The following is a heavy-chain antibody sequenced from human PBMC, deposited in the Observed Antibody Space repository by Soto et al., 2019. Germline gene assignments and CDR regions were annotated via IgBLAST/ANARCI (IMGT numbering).Heavy chain of an antibody. Sequence: QLQEPGPGLVKPSETLSLTCNASGGAISSSGSAWGWSRQSPGKVLEWIGTIDYSGNIYYIPSIKSRITISVDTSKNQISLQLSSVTAADTAVYYCARHIHKQGFESYFDSWGQGTLVTVSS. CDR3: ARHIHKQGFESYFDS. J-gene: IGHJ4*02. V-gene: IGHV4-39*01. D-gene: IGHD5-18*01. CDR1: GGAISSSGSA. CDR2: IDYSGNI.